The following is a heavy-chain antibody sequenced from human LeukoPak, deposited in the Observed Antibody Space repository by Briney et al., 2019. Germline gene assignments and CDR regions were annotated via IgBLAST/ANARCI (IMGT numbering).Heavy chain of an antibody. D-gene: IGHD3-22*01. CDR1: GYTFTGYY. CDR2: INPHSGGT. V-gene: IGHV1-2*02. CDR3: ARLFYDSSGYYSLGFDY. Sequence: ASVKVSCKASGYTFTGYYMHWVRQAPGQGLEWMGWINPHSGGTNYAQKFQGRVTMTRDTSISTAYMELSRLRSDGTAVYYCARLFYDSSGYYSLGFDYWGQGTLVTVSS. J-gene: IGHJ4*02.